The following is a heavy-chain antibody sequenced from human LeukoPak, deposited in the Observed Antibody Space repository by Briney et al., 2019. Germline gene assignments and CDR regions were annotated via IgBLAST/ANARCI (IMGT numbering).Heavy chain of an antibody. CDR1: GGSISSYY. CDR2: IYYSGST. V-gene: IGHV4-59*12. J-gene: IGHJ4*02. Sequence: SETLSLTCTVSGGSISSYYWSWIRQPPGKGLEWIGYIYYSGSTNYNPSLKSRVTISVDTSKNQFSLKLSSVTAADTAVYYCARDVGSGSYSYHFDYWGQGTLVTVSS. CDR3: ARDVGSGSYSYHFDY. D-gene: IGHD3-10*01.